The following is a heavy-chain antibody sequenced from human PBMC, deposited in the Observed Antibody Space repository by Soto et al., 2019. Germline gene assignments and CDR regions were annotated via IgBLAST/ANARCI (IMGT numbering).Heavy chain of an antibody. J-gene: IGHJ4*02. D-gene: IGHD6-6*01. CDR1: GYTFTSYD. CDR3: ERAFRVSGSSSSGY. V-gene: IGHV1-8*01. CDR2: MNPNSGNT. Sequence: ASVKGSWNASGYTFTSYDINWVRQATGQGLEWMGWMNPNSGNTGYAQKFQGRVTMTRNTSISTAYMELRSLRSEDTAVYYCERAFRVSGSSSSGYWGQGTLVTVSS.